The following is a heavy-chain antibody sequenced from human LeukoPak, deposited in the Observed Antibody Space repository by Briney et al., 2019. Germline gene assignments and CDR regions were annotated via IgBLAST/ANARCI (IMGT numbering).Heavy chain of an antibody. CDR2: IIPIFGTA. V-gene: IGHV1-69*13. CDR1: GGTFSSYA. J-gene: IGHJ4*02. Sequence: SVKVSCKASGGTFSSYAISWVRQAPGQGLEWMGGIIPIFGTANYAQKFQGRVTITADESTSTAYMELSSLRSEDTAVYYCATYPSSSSSKAPGRHFDYWGQGTLVTVSS. D-gene: IGHD6-6*01. CDR3: ATYPSSSSSKAPGRHFDY.